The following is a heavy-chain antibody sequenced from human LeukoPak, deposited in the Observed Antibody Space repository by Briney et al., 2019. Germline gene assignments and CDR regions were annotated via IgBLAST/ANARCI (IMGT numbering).Heavy chain of an antibody. CDR3: AKIPYSSGWVQNWFDP. CDR1: GFTFGTYA. J-gene: IGHJ5*02. Sequence: AGGSLRLSCAASGFTFGTYAMSWVRQAPGKGLEWISVISGSGGSTYYADSVKGRFTISRDNSKNTLYLQMNSLRAEDTAVYYCAKIPYSSGWVQNWFDPWGQGTLVTVSS. V-gene: IGHV3-23*01. D-gene: IGHD6-19*01. CDR2: ISGSGGST.